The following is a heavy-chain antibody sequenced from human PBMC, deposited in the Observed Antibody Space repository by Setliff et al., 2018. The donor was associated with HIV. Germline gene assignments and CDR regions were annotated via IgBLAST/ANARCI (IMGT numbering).Heavy chain of an antibody. D-gene: IGHD6-19*01. Sequence: GSLRLSCAASGFNFNTYSMSWVRQAPGKGLEWVSSISSSGTYIYYADSMKGRFTISRDKAGNSLYLQLNNVRAEDTAVYYCTRMISPRANKYSSGWFDYWGQGTLVTVSS. CDR1: GFNFNTYS. CDR2: ISSSGTYI. J-gene: IGHJ4*02. V-gene: IGHV3-21*01. CDR3: TRMISPRANKYSSGWFDY.